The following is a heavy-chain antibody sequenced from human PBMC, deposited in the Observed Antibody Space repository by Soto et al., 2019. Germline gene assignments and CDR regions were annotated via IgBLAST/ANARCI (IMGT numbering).Heavy chain of an antibody. J-gene: IGHJ5*02. V-gene: IGHV4-31*03. Sequence: SETLSLTCTVSGGSISSGGYYWSWIRQHPGKGLEWIGYIYYSGSTYYNPSLKSRVTISVDTSKNQFSLKLSSVTAADTAVYYCARVMKAWFDPWGQGTLVTVSS. D-gene: IGHD3-16*01. CDR3: ARVMKAWFDP. CDR1: GGSISSGGYY. CDR2: IYYSGST.